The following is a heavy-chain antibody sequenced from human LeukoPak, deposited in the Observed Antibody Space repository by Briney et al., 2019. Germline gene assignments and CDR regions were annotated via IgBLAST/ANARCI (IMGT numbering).Heavy chain of an antibody. V-gene: IGHV3-7*03. J-gene: IGHJ5*02. Sequence: GGSLRLSCVASGLTVSNHWMSWVRQAPGKGLEWVANIREERGQEYYVDSVKGRFTISKNSAKNSPYLQMNTLRVEDTAMYYCASLDTAKQPLANHWGQGTLVTVSS. CDR2: IREERGQE. D-gene: IGHD5-18*01. CDR3: ASLDTAKQPLANH. CDR1: GLTVSNHW.